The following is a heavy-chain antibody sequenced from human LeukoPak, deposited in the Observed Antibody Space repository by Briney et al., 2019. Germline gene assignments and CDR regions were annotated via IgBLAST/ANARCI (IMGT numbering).Heavy chain of an antibody. V-gene: IGHV3-73*01. J-gene: IGHJ4*01. CDR2: VRSKDDGYAT. Sequence: GGSLKLSCAASGFIFSDSPIHWVRQASGNGLEWVDRVRSKDDGYATGYAASVKGRFTISRDDSKNMVYLQMNSLKTEDTAVYYCTRQPQGTGTVDYWGQGTLVTVSS. CDR1: GFIFSDSP. CDR3: TRQPQGTGTVDY. D-gene: IGHD3/OR15-3a*01.